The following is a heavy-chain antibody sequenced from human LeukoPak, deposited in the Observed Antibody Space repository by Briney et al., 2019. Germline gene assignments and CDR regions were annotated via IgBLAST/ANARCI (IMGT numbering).Heavy chain of an antibody. D-gene: IGHD6-13*01. CDR1: GGSISSYY. CDR3: AREDSSSWSGLGFDP. V-gene: IGHV4-59*01. CDR2: IYYSGST. Sequence: SETLSLTCTVSGGSISSYYWSWIRQPPGKGLEWIGYIYYSGSTNYNPSLKSRVTISVDTSKNQFSLKLSSVTAADTAVYYCAREDSSSWSGLGFDPWGQGTLVTVSS. J-gene: IGHJ5*02.